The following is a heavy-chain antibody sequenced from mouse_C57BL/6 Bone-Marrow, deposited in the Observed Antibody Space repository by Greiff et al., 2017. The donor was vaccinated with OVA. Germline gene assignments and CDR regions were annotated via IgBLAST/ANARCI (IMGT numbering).Heavy chain of an antibody. CDR1: GFTFSDYY. CDR2: ISNGGGST. Sequence: EVQVVESGGGLVQPGGSLKLSCAASGFTFSDYYMYWVRQTPEKRLEWVAYISNGGGSTYYPDTVKGRFTISRDNAKNTLYLQMSRLKSEDTAMYYCARHVRYGTTYYFDYWGQGTTLTVSS. J-gene: IGHJ2*01. CDR3: ARHVRYGTTYYFDY. D-gene: IGHD1-1*01. V-gene: IGHV5-12*01.